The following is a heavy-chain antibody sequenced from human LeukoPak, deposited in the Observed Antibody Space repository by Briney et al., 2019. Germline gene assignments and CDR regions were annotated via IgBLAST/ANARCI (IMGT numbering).Heavy chain of an antibody. V-gene: IGHV4-38-2*02. Sequence: SETLSLTCTVSGYSISSGYYWGWIRQPPGKGLEWIGSIYHSGSTYCNPSLKSRVTISVDTSKNQFSLKLSSVTVADTAVYYCARDPGYYDTSGYPAYFDYWGQGTLVTVSS. CDR2: IYHSGST. CDR3: ARDPGYYDTSGYPAYFDY. CDR1: GYSISSGYY. D-gene: IGHD3-22*01. J-gene: IGHJ4*02.